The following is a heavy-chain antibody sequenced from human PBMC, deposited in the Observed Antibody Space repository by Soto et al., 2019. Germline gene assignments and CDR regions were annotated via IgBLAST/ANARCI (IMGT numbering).Heavy chain of an antibody. D-gene: IGHD2-15*01. J-gene: IGHJ4*02. V-gene: IGHV1-69*02. Sequence: SLKVSCKASGGTFSSYTISWVRQAPGQGLEWMGRIIPILGIANYAQKFQGRVTITADKSTSTAYMELSSLRSEDTAVYYCARSIGYCSGGSCSYFDYWGQGTLVTVSS. CDR2: IIPILGIA. CDR1: GGTFSSYT. CDR3: ARSIGYCSGGSCSYFDY.